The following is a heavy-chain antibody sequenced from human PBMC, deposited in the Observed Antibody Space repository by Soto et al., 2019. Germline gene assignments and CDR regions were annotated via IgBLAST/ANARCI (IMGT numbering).Heavy chain of an antibody. CDR2: INPNSGGT. Sequence: ASVKVSCKASGYTFTGYYMHWVRQAPGQGLEWMGWINPNSGGTNIAQKFQGWITMTIDTSISTAYMDLSRLRSDATAVYYWARGGDIVVVVAARGSYYYGMDVWGQGTTVTVSS. CDR3: ARGGDIVVVVAARGSYYYGMDV. V-gene: IGHV1-2*04. J-gene: IGHJ6*02. CDR1: GYTFTGYY. D-gene: IGHD2-15*01.